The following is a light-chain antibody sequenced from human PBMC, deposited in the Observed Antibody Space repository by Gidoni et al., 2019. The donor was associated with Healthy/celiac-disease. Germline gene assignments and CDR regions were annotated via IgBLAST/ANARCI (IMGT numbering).Light chain of an antibody. CDR2: GKN. CDR3: TSRDSSGHVV. CDR1: SLRSYY. V-gene: IGLV3-19*01. Sequence: SSALTQDPAVSVALGQTVRITCQGDSLRSYYASWYQQKPGQAPVLVIYGKNNRPSGIPDRFSGSSSGNTASLTSTGAQAEDEDDYYGTSRDSSGHVVFGGGTKLTVL. J-gene: IGLJ2*01.